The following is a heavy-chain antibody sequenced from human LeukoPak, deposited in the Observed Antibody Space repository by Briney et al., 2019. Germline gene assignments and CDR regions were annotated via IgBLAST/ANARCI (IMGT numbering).Heavy chain of an antibody. V-gene: IGHV4-61*02. Sequence: SQTLSLTCTVSGGSISSGSYYWSWIRQPAGKGLEWIGRIYTSGSTNYNPSLKSRVTISVDTSKNQFSLKLSSVTAADTAVYYCARQIGFCSSTGCYKRGEGPYYMDVWGKGTTVTVSS. CDR2: IYTSGST. D-gene: IGHD2-2*02. J-gene: IGHJ6*03. CDR3: ARQIGFCSSTGCYKRGEGPYYMDV. CDR1: GGSISSGSYY.